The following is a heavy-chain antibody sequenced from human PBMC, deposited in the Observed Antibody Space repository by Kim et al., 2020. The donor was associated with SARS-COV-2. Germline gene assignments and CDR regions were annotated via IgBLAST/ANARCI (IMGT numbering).Heavy chain of an antibody. D-gene: IGHD6-19*01. CDR3: ARGFAVAGNYYYYGMDV. J-gene: IGHJ6*02. Sequence: LKSRVTISVDTSKNQFSLKLSSVTAADTAVYYCARGFAVAGNYYYYGMDVWGQGTTVTVSS. V-gene: IGHV4-34*01.